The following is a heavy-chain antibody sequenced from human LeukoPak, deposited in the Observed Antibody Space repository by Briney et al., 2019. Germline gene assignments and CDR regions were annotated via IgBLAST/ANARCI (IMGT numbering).Heavy chain of an antibody. V-gene: IGHV3-21*01. CDR2: ISSTSSYM. D-gene: IGHD3-22*01. CDR3: AKRAPDNSGPNWFDP. CDR1: GFDLSPYT. Sequence: GGSLRLSCSASGFDLSPYTMNWVRQAPGKGLEWVASISSTSSYMYYGDSLKGRFTISRDNSKNTLYLQMNSLRAEDTAVYYCAKRAPDNSGPNWFDPWGQGTLVTVSS. J-gene: IGHJ5*02.